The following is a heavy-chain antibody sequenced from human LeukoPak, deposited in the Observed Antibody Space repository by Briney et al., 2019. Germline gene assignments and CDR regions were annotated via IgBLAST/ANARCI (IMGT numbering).Heavy chain of an antibody. J-gene: IGHJ5*02. CDR3: ARPIAGYSYGTLDNWFDP. D-gene: IGHD5-18*01. CDR1: GYSFTSYW. V-gene: IGHV5-51*01. CDR2: IYPGDSDT. Sequence: GESLKISCKGSGYSFTSYWIGWVRQMPGKGLEWMGIIYPGDSDTRYSPSFRGQVTISADKSISTAYLQWSSLKASDTAMYYCARPIAGYSYGTLDNWFDPWGQGTLVTVSS.